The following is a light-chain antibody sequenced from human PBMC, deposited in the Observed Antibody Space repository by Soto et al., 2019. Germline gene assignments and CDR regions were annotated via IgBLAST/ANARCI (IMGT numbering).Light chain of an antibody. Sequence: QLVLTQPASEAGSPGQSITISCTGTSSDVGSNNLVSWYQQHPGKAPKLMMYEGSKRPSGVSNRFSGFKSGNTASLTISGLPSEDEAAYYCCSYAGSSTLVFGTGTQLTVL. J-gene: IGLJ1*01. CDR2: EGS. CDR1: SSDVGSNNL. V-gene: IGLV2-23*01. CDR3: CSYAGSSTLV.